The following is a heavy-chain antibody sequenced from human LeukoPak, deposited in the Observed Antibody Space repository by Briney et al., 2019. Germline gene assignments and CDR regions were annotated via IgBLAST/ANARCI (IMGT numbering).Heavy chain of an antibody. CDR3: AREGYCSGGSCYLGY. V-gene: IGHV4-59*01. CDR1: GGSISSYY. D-gene: IGHD2-15*01. Sequence: SETLSLTCTVSGGSISSYYWSWIRQPPGKGPECIGYIYYSGSTNYNPSLKSRVTISVDASKNQFSLKLSSVTAADTAVYYCAREGYCSGGSCYLGYWGQGTLVAVSS. J-gene: IGHJ4*02. CDR2: IYYSGST.